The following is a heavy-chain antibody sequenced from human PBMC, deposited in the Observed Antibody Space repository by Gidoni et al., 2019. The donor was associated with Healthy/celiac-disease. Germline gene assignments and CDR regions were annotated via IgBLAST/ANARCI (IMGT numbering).Heavy chain of an antibody. D-gene: IGHD1-7*01. CDR1: EYSFTSYW. Sequence: EALLVPSGAAVKNPGQSLKLSGKGSEYSFTSYWHGWVRQMPGKGLEWMGIIYPGDSDTRYSPSCQGQVTISADKSISTAYLQWSSLKASDTAMYYCARKLGAWAFDIWGQGTMVTVSS. CDR3: ARKLGAWAFDI. J-gene: IGHJ3*02. CDR2: IYPGDSDT. V-gene: IGHV5-51*01.